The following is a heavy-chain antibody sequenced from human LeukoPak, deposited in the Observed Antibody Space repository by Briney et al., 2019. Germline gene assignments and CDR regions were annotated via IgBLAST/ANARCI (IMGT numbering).Heavy chain of an antibody. J-gene: IGHJ5*02. CDR3: ARFAPHSSSWNWFDP. CDR1: GFTFSSYG. CDR2: ISSSGSTI. V-gene: IGHV3-48*04. Sequence: SGGSLRLSCAASGFTFSSYGMSWVRQAPGKGLEWVSYISSSGSTIYYADSVKGRFTISRDNAKNSLYLQMNSLRAEDTAVYYCARFAPHSSSWNWFDPWGQGTLVTVSS. D-gene: IGHD6-13*01.